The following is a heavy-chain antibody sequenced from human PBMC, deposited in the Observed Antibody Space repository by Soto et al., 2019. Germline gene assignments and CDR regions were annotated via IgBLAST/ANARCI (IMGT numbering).Heavy chain of an antibody. Sequence: VQLVESGGGVVQPGRSLRLSCAASGFTFSSYGMHWVRQAPGKGLEWVAVISYDGSNKYYADSVKGRFTISRDNSKNTLYLQMNSLRAEDTAVYYCAKAGIAVAGWGFDYWGQGTLVTVSS. CDR1: GFTFSSYG. V-gene: IGHV3-30*18. CDR3: AKAGIAVAGWGFDY. D-gene: IGHD6-19*01. CDR2: ISYDGSNK. J-gene: IGHJ4*02.